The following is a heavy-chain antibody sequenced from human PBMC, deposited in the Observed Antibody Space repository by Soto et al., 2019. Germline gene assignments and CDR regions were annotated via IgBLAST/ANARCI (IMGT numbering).Heavy chain of an antibody. Sequence: EEQLLESGGDLIQPGGSLRLSCVASGITFRSRAMSWVRQAPGEGLEWVSVTTDSDGDRKYADSVRGRFIIYRDNSKNTLYLQMNSLRAEDTAVYYCARSVYDFWSGYSKTDYYYYGMDVWGQGTTVTVSS. CDR2: TTDSDGDR. V-gene: IGHV3-23*01. J-gene: IGHJ6*02. CDR3: ARSVYDFWSGYSKTDYYYYGMDV. CDR1: GITFRSRA. D-gene: IGHD3-3*01.